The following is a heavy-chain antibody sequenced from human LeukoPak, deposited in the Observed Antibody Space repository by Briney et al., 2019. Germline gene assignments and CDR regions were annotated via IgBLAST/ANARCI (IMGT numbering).Heavy chain of an antibody. CDR2: IWYDGGNK. D-gene: IGHD2/OR15-2a*01. V-gene: IGHV3-33*01. Sequence: VGSLGLSCAASGFTFSSYGMHWVRQAPGKGLEWVAVIWYDGGNKYYADSVKGRFTITRDNSKNTLYLEMNSLRVEDTAVYYGAVEYNSAPYAFDIWGQRTKVTVSS. CDR1: GFTFSSYG. J-gene: IGHJ3*02. CDR3: AVEYNSAPYAFDI.